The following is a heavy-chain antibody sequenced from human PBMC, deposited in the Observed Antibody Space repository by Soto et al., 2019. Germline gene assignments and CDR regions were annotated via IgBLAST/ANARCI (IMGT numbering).Heavy chain of an antibody. D-gene: IGHD5-12*01. J-gene: IGHJ3*02. CDR3: ARLSIVATMYDAFDI. CDR1: GYSFTSYW. Sequence: GESLKISCKGSGYSFTSYWIGWVRQMPGKGLEWMGIIYPGDSDTRYSPSFQGQVTISADKSISTAYLQWSSLKASDTAMYYCARLSIVATMYDAFDIWGQGTMVTVSS. CDR2: IYPGDSDT. V-gene: IGHV5-51*01.